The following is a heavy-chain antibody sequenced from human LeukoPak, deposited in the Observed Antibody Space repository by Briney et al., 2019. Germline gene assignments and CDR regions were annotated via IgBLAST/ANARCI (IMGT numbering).Heavy chain of an antibody. D-gene: IGHD3-22*01. CDR3: VRSMGYYYDSSGYYAFDY. CDR2: INNDGSST. CDR1: GFTFGSYW. V-gene: IGHV3-74*01. J-gene: IGHJ4*02. Sequence: GGSLRLPCAASGFTFGSYWTHWVRQAPGKGPVWVSRINNDGSSTNYADSVKGRFTISRDNVKNTLYLQMSSLRAEDTAVYYCVRSMGYYYDSSGYYAFDYWGQGTLVTVSS.